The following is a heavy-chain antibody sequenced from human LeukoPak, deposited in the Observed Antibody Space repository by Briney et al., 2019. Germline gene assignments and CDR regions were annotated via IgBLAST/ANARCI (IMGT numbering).Heavy chain of an antibody. V-gene: IGHV4-59*01. CDR1: GCSFSSYY. CDR3: ARSAHCSSTSCYHDAFDI. J-gene: IGHJ3*02. D-gene: IGHD2-2*01. Sequence: SETLSLTCTVSGCSFSSYYWSWLRQPPGKGLEWIGYIYYSGSTNYNPSLKSRVAISVDTSKNQFSLKLSSVTAADTAGNYCARSAHCSSTSCYHDAFDICGQGKMVTVSS. CDR2: IYYSGST.